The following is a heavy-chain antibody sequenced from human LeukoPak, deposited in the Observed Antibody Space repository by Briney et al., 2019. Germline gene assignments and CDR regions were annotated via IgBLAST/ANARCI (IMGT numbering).Heavy chain of an antibody. J-gene: IGHJ4*02. Sequence: AGRSLRLSCAASGFTFSSYGMHWVRQAPGKGLEWVAVIWYDGSNKYYAGSVKGRFTISRDNSKNTLYLQMNSLRAEDTAVYYCAKGGWFGELFPPDYWGQGTLVTVSS. CDR1: GFTFSSYG. D-gene: IGHD3-10*01. CDR3: AKGGWFGELFPPDY. V-gene: IGHV3-33*06. CDR2: IWYDGSNK.